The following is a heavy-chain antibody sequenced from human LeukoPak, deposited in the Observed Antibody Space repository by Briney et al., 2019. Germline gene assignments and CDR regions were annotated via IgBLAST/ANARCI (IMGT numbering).Heavy chain of an antibody. Sequence: SGTLSLTCAVYGGSFSGYYWSWIRQPPGKGLEWIGEINHSGSTNYNPSLKSRVTISVDTSKNQFSLKLSSVTAADTAVYYCARVDYYDSSGGSDYWGQGTLVTVSS. V-gene: IGHV4-34*01. CDR1: GGSFSGYY. D-gene: IGHD3-22*01. J-gene: IGHJ4*02. CDR3: ARVDYYDSSGGSDY. CDR2: INHSGST.